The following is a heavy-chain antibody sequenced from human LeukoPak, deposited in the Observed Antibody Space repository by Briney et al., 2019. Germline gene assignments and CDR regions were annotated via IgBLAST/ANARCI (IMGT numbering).Heavy chain of an antibody. CDR1: GFTFSNVW. CDR2: IKSRAEGGTI. CDR3: VTEPPPYGDYPGFDY. V-gene: IGHV3-15*01. J-gene: IGHJ4*02. D-gene: IGHD4-17*01. Sequence: GGSLRLSCAASGFTFSNVWMSWVRQAPGKGLEWVGRIKSRAEGGTIDYAAPVKGRFIISRDDSESTLFLQMNTLNTEDTAVYYCVTEPPPYGDYPGFDYWGLGTLVTVSS.